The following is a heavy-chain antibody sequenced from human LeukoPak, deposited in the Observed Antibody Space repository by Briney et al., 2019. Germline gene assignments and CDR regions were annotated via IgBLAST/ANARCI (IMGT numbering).Heavy chain of an antibody. V-gene: IGHV3-21*01. Sequence: GGSLRLSCAASGFTFSSYSMNWVRQAPGKGLEWVSSISSSSSYIYYADSVKGRFTISRDNAKNSLYLQMNSLRAEDTAVYYCAREEWELLMDYDYWGQGTLVTVSS. CDR3: AREEWELLMDYDY. D-gene: IGHD1-26*01. CDR1: GFTFSSYS. J-gene: IGHJ4*02. CDR2: ISSSSSYI.